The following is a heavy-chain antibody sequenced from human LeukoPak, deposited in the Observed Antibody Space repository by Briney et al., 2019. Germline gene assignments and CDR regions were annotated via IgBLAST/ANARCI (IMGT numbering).Heavy chain of an antibody. CDR2: INPNSGAA. V-gene: IGHV1-2*02. J-gene: IGHJ4*02. CDR1: GYTFTGYF. Sequence: ASVKVSCKTSGYTFTGYFIHWVRQAPGQGPEWMGWINPNSGAATYAQKFLGRVTMTRDTSINIASMELSRLRSDDTAVYYCARDAGYCSGGSCLTRSFDYWGQGTLVTVSS. CDR3: ARDAGYCSGGSCLTRSFDY. D-gene: IGHD2-15*01.